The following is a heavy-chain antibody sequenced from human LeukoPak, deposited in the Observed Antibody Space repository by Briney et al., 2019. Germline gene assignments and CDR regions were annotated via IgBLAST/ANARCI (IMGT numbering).Heavy chain of an antibody. J-gene: IGHJ6*02. Sequence: KPSETLPLTCTISGDSTSSDRYYGGWVRQPPGKGLEWIGNIYYSGSTYYNPSLKSRVTISVDTSKSQFSLKLSSVTAADTAVYYCARGRVRSGGIRGSIYGMDVWGQGTTVTVSS. V-gene: IGHV4-39*07. CDR1: GDSTSSDRYY. CDR2: IYYSGST. CDR3: ARGRVRSGGIRGSIYGMDV. D-gene: IGHD2-15*01.